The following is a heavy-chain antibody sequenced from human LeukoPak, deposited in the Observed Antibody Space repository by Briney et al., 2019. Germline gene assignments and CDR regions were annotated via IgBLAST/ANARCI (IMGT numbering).Heavy chain of an antibody. Sequence: GGSLRLSCAASGFTFDDYAMHWVRQAPGKGLEWVSLISGDGGSTYYADSVKGRFTISRDNSKNSLYLQMNSLRTEDTALYYCAKDRYYYDSSGYCLDYWGQGTLVTVSS. D-gene: IGHD3-22*01. CDR2: ISGDGGST. J-gene: IGHJ4*02. CDR1: GFTFDDYA. CDR3: AKDRYYYDSSGYCLDY. V-gene: IGHV3-43*02.